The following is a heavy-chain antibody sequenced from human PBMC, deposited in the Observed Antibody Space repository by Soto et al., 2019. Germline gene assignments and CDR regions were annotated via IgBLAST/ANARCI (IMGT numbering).Heavy chain of an antibody. Sequence: GGSLRLSGAASGFTVSSYAMSWVRQAPGKGLEWVSAISGSGGSTYYADSVKGRFTISRDNSKNTLYLQMNSLRAEDTAVYYCAKSTSCIAAAGTCPYYYYGMDVWGQGTTVNVSS. CDR3: AKSTSCIAAAGTCPYYYYGMDV. CDR2: ISGSGGST. D-gene: IGHD6-13*01. CDR1: GFTVSSYA. V-gene: IGHV3-23*01. J-gene: IGHJ6*02.